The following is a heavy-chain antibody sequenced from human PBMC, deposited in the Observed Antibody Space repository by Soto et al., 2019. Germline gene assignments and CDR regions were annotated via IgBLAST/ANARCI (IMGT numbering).Heavy chain of an antibody. CDR1: GGSISSYF. CDR2: VYYTGTT. D-gene: IGHD6-13*01. V-gene: IGHV4-59*01. CDR3: ARVLAALPRAFDY. Sequence: SETLSLTCTVSGGSISSYFYIWVRQPPGKGLEWIGSVYYTGTTDYNPSLKSRVTISVDTSKTQFSLNLRSVTAADTAVYYCARVLAALPRAFDYCGRGTFVTVSS. J-gene: IGHJ4*02.